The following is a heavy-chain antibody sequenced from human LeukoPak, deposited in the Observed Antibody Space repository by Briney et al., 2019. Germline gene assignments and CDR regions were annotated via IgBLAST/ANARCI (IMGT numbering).Heavy chain of an antibody. CDR3: ARHATVTSFTFAY. J-gene: IGHJ4*02. V-gene: IGHV4-39*01. Sequence: PSETLSLTCTVSGGSISSSSYYWGWIRQPPGKGLEWIGSIYYGGNTYYNPSLKSRVTISVDTSKNQFSLELNSVTAADTAVYYCARHATVTSFTFAYWGRGTLVTVSS. D-gene: IGHD4-17*01. CDR1: GGSISSSSYY. CDR2: IYYGGNT.